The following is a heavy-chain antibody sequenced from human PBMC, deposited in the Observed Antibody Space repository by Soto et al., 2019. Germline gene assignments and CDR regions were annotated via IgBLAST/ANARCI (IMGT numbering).Heavy chain of an antibody. CDR2: IYYSGGT. V-gene: IGHV4-61*08. CDR3: ARIWITGMAVGY. Sequence: QVQLQESGPGLVKPSETLSLTCTVSGGSVSSGGYSWSWFRQPPGKGLEWIGYIYYSGGTNYDPSLKSRVSISVDTSKHQFSLKLSSVTAADTAVYYCARIWITGMAVGYWGQGTLVTVSA. J-gene: IGHJ4*02. CDR1: GGSVSSGGYS. D-gene: IGHD5-18*01.